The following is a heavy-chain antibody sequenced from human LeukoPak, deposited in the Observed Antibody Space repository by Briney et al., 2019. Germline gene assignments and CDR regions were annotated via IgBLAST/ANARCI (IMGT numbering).Heavy chain of an antibody. J-gene: IGHJ4*02. V-gene: IGHV4-59*13. CDR3: ARVTGYMIEDYFDY. CDR1: GGSISNYL. D-gene: IGHD3-9*01. Sequence: SETLSLTCSVSGGSISNYLWSWIRQPPGKGLEWIGYVSYSGKTDYTPSLKSRVTISLDAFNNHFSLTLSSVTAADTAVYYCARVTGYMIEDYFDYWGQGTLVTVSS. CDR2: VSYSGKT.